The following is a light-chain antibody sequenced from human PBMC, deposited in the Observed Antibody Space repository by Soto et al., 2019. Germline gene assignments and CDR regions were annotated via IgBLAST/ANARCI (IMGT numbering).Light chain of an antibody. CDR2: WAS. J-gene: IGKJ4*01. CDR3: QQYYSTPPT. V-gene: IGKV4-1*01. Sequence: DFVMTQSPDSLAVSLGESATINCKSSQSVLYSSNNKNYLAWYQQKPGQPPKLLIYWASTRESGVPDRFSGSGSGTDFTLTITSLQAEDVAVYYCQQYYSTPPTFGGGTKVEIK. CDR1: QSVLYSSNNKNY.